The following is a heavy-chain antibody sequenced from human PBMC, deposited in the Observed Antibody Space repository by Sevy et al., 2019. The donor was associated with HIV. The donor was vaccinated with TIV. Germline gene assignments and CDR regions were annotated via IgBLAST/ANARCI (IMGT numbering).Heavy chain of an antibody. CDR1: GYSFINYW. Sequence: GESLKISCKGSGYSFINYWIDWVRQMPGKGLEWMGIIYPGDSDTRYSPSFQGQVTISADKSINTAYLQWSSLKASDTAMYYCARHYGADHALDIWGQGTMVTVSS. J-gene: IGHJ3*02. D-gene: IGHD3-16*01. CDR3: ARHYGADHALDI. CDR2: IYPGDSDT. V-gene: IGHV5-51*01.